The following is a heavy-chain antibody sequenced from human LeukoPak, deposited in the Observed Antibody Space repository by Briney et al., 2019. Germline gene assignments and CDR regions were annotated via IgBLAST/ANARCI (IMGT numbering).Heavy chain of an antibody. CDR3: ARSIDYSNYRTVYYYYYMDV. J-gene: IGHJ6*03. V-gene: IGHV3-21*01. D-gene: IGHD4-11*01. CDR1: GFTFSSYS. Sequence: GGSLRLSCAASGFTFSSYSMNWVRQAPGKGLEWVSSISSSSSYIYYADSVKGRFTISRDNAKNSLYLQMNSLRAEDTAVYYCARSIDYSNYRTVYYYYYMDVWGKGTTVTVSS. CDR2: ISSSSSYI.